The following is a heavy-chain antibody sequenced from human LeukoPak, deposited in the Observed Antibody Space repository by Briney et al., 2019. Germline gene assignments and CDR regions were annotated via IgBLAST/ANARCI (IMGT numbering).Heavy chain of an antibody. CDR2: FHYSGSA. CDR1: GDSISISSYS. D-gene: IGHD3-9*01. Sequence: SETLSLTCTVSGDSISISSYSWAWIRQPPGKRLEWIGVFHYSGSAYYNPSLKSRVTISVDTSKIQFFLTLTSLTATDTAVYYCARQPTGYPNWFDPWGQGTLVTVSP. CDR3: ARQPTGYPNWFDP. V-gene: IGHV4-39*01. J-gene: IGHJ5*02.